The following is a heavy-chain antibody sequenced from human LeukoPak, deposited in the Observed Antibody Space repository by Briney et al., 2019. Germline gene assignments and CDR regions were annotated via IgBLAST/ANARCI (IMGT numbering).Heavy chain of an antibody. V-gene: IGHV3-7*01. D-gene: IGHD2-15*01. CDR1: GFTFSSYW. J-gene: IGHJ5*02. Sequence: GGSLRLSCAASGFTFSSYWMSWVRQAPGKGLEWVANIKQDGSEKYYVDSVKGRFTISRDNAKNSLYLQMNSQRAEDTAVYYCARSLSLVVVAATPSWFDPWGQGTLVTVSS. CDR3: ARSLSLVVVAATPSWFDP. CDR2: IKQDGSEK.